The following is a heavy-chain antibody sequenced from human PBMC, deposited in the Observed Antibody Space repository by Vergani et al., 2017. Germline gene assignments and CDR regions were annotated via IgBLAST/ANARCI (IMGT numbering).Heavy chain of an antibody. CDR1: GGTFSSYA. D-gene: IGHD6-13*01. CDR3: ASPGASIAPADIGGGIYYYYGMDV. V-gene: IGHV1-69*01. J-gene: IGHJ6*02. CDR2: IIPLFGTA. Sequence: QVQLVQSGAEVKKPGSSVKVSCKASGGTFSSYAISWVRQAPGQGLEWMGGIIPLFGTANYAQKFQGRVTITADESTSTAYMELRSLRSEATAVYYCASPGASIAPADIGGGIYYYYGMDVWGQGTTVTVSS.